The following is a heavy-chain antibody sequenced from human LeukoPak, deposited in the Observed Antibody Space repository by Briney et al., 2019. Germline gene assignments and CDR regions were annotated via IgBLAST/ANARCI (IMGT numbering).Heavy chain of an antibody. CDR3: ARASGPFDY. J-gene: IGHJ4*02. V-gene: IGHV3-30*12. CDR2: ISYDGNNK. D-gene: IGHD3-10*01. CDR1: GFTFSSYG. Sequence: GGSLRLSCAASGFTFSSYGMHWVRQAPGKGLEWVAVISYDGNNKYYADSVKGRFTISRDNSKNTLYLQMNSLRVEDTAVYSCARASGPFDYWGQGTLVTVSS.